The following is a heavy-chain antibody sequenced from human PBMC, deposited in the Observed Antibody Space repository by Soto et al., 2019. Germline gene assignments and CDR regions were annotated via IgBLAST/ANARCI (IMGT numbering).Heavy chain of an antibody. J-gene: IGHJ4*02. CDR3: ARDTPYDSSGYYPSGYFDY. Sequence: QVQLQESGPGLVKPSETLSLTCTVSGGSISSYYWSWIRQPPGKGLEWIGYIYYSGSTNYNPSLKRRVTISVDTSKNQFSLKLSSVTAADTAVYYCARDTPYDSSGYYPSGYFDYWGQGTLVTVSS. CDR2: IYYSGST. D-gene: IGHD3-22*01. V-gene: IGHV4-59*01. CDR1: GGSISSYY.